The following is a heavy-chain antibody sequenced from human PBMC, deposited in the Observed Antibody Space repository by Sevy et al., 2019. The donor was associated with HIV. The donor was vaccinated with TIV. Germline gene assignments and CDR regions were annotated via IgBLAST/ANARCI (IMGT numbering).Heavy chain of an antibody. V-gene: IGHV4-39*01. D-gene: IGHD3-10*01. J-gene: IGHJ5*02. CDR1: GGSISSSSYY. CDR3: ARLLAMVRGPPPRGWFDP. CDR2: IYYSGST. Sequence: SETLSLTCTVSGGSISSSSYYWSWIRQPPGKGLEWVGSIYYSGSTYYNPSLKSRVTISVDTSKNQFSLKLSSVTAADTAVYYCARLLAMVRGPPPRGWFDPWGQGTLVTVSS.